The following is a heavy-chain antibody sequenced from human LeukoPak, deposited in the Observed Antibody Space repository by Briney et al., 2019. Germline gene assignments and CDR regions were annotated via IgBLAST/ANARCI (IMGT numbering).Heavy chain of an antibody. J-gene: IGHJ4*02. V-gene: IGHV3-23*01. CDR3: AKNRGGSCYDGSDY. CDR2: ICAIGGTT. D-gene: IGHD2-15*01. Sequence: GGSLRLSCAASGFTFSSYAMSWVRQAPGKGLEWASGICAIGGTTYYADFVKGRFTISRDNSKNTLYLQMNSLRLEDTAVYYCAKNRGGSCYDGSDYWGQGTLVTVSS. CDR1: GFTFSSYA.